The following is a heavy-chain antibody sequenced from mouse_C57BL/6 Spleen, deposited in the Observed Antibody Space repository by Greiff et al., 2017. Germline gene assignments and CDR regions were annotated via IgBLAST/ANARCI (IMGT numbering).Heavy chain of an antibody. D-gene: IGHD2-4*01. CDR3: AVYDYDVDWFAY. CDR1: GFNIQNTY. CDR2: IDPANGNT. V-gene: IGHV14-3*01. J-gene: IGHJ3*01. Sequence: LQESVAELVRPGASVKLSCTASGFNIQNTYMHWVKQRPEQGLEWIGRIDPANGNTKYAPKFQGKATITADSSSNTAYLQLSSLTSEDTAIYYCAVYDYDVDWFAYWGQGTLVTVSA.